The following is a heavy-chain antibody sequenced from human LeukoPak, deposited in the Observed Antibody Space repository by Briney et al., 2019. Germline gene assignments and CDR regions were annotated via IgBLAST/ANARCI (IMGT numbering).Heavy chain of an antibody. V-gene: IGHV3-15*01. Sequence: GGSLRLSCAASGFIFSNAWMIWVRQAPGKGLEWVGRIKSSDDGGTIDYAAPVKGRFAISRDDSKNTLFLQMNSLQIEDTAVYYCTTLILLRGVGGGFWGPGSLVTVSS. CDR1: GFIFSNAW. D-gene: IGHD3-10*01. CDR2: IKSSDDGGTI. J-gene: IGHJ4*02. CDR3: TTLILLRGVGGGF.